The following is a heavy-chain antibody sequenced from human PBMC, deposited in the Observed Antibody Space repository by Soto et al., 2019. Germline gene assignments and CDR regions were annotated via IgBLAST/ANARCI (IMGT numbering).Heavy chain of an antibody. CDR2: IDWDDNT. Sequence: ASGPTLVNPTQTLTLTCTFSGFSLTTNGMCLSWIRQPPGKAPEWLALIDWDDNTYYSTSLNNRLTLSKDTSKNQVVLLVRHMGPVDTATYYCARIPCGNYYTENFFDPWGQGIPVTVSS. CDR1: GFSLTTNGMC. CDR3: ARIPCGNYYTENFFDP. V-gene: IGHV2-70*01. J-gene: IGHJ5*02. D-gene: IGHD3-22*01.